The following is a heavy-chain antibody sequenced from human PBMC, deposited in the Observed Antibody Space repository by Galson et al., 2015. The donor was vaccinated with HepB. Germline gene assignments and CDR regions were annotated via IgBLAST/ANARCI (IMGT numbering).Heavy chain of an antibody. D-gene: IGHD6-13*01. CDR1: GYTFTSYG. Sequence: SVKVSCKASGYTFTSYGISWVRQAPGQGLEWMGWISAYNGNTNYAQKLQGRVTMTTDTSTSTAYMELRSLRSDDTAVYYCARDHSSSWYLASSYYYYGMDVWGQGTTVTVSS. CDR2: ISAYNGNT. CDR3: ARDHSSSWYLASSYYYYGMDV. V-gene: IGHV1-18*04. J-gene: IGHJ6*02.